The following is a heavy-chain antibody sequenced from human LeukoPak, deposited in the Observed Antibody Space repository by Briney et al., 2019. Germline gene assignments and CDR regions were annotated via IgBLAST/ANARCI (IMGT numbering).Heavy chain of an antibody. CDR1: GFTFSRYW. CDR3: ARDKGDYDTSGSLFVF. D-gene: IGHD3-22*01. J-gene: IGHJ4*02. Sequence: GGSLRLSCAGSGFTFSRYWMSWVRQAPRKGLEWVANIKQDGSETYYVDSVKGRFTIFRDNAKNSLYLQMNSLRAEDTAVYYCARDKGDYDTSGSLFVFGGQGTLVTVSS. V-gene: IGHV3-7*03. CDR2: IKQDGSET.